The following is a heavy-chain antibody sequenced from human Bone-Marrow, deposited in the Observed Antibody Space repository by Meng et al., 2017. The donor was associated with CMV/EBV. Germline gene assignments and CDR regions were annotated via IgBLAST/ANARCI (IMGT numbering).Heavy chain of an antibody. D-gene: IGHD3-10*01. Sequence: SETLSLTCTVSGGSISSGGYYWSWIRQPPGKGLEWIGHIYYTGSSHYNPSLKSRFTMSVDTSRNQFSLKLRSATAADTAVYYCARGGFAPRTQVTTEPYYYNSGVDVWGQGTTVTVSS. CDR2: IYYTGSS. CDR3: ARGGFAPRTQVTTEPYYYNSGVDV. J-gene: IGHJ6*02. V-gene: IGHV4-30-4*08. CDR1: GGSISSGGYY.